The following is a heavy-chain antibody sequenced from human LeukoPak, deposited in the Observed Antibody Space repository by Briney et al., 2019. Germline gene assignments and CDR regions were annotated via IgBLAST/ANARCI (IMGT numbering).Heavy chain of an antibody. CDR2: IYYSGST. Sequence: PSETLSLTCTVSGGSSSSSSYYWGWIRQPPGKGLEWIGSIYYSGSTYYNPSLKSRVTISVDTSKNQFSLKLSSVTAADTAVYYCARDMKRYYDFWSGYPHSPAADYWGQGTLVTVSS. CDR1: GGSSSSSSYY. V-gene: IGHV4-39*07. D-gene: IGHD3-3*01. CDR3: ARDMKRYYDFWSGYPHSPAADY. J-gene: IGHJ4*02.